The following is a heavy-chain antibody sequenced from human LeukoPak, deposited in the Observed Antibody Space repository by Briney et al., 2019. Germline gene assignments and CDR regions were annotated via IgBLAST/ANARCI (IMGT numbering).Heavy chain of an antibody. CDR2: IYYSGSA. CDR1: GGSISSYY. V-gene: IGHV4-59*01. J-gene: IGHJ3*02. CDR3: AADHDFSGHTAFDI. D-gene: IGHD3-3*01. Sequence: SETLSLTCTVSGGSISSYYWSWIRQPPGKGLEWIGYIYYSGSANYNPSLKSRVTISVDTSKNQFSLKLSSVTAADTAVYYCAADHDFSGHTAFDIWGQGTMVTVSS.